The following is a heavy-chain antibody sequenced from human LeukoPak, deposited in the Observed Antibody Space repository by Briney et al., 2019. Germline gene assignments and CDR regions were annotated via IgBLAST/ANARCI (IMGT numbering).Heavy chain of an antibody. CDR3: TRDYSVRTVLYYYYMDV. CDR2: IRSKAYGGTT. V-gene: IGHV3-49*03. Sequence: PGGSLRLSCTASGFTFGDYAMSWFRQAPGKGLEWVGFIRSKAYGGTTEYAASVKGRFTISRDDSKSIAYLQMNSLKTEDTAVYFCTRDYSVRTVLYYYYMDVWGKGTTVTVSS. J-gene: IGHJ6*03. CDR1: GFTFGDYA. D-gene: IGHD6-13*01.